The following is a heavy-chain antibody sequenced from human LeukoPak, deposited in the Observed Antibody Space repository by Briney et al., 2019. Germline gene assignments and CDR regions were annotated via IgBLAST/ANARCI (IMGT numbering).Heavy chain of an antibody. CDR2: IYSGGST. CDR3: ARTLS. Sequence: PGGSLRLSCAASGFTVSSNYMSWVRQAPGKGLEWVSVIYSGGSTYYADSVKGRFTISSDDSKTTLYLKLNSLRAEDTAVYYCARTLSWGQGTLVTVSS. J-gene: IGHJ5*02. CDR1: GFTVSSNY. V-gene: IGHV3-66*02.